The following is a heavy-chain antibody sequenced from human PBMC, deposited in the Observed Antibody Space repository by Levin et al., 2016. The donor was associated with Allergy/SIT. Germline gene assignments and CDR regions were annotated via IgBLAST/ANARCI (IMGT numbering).Heavy chain of an antibody. D-gene: IGHD3-10*01. CDR2: IYTSGST. V-gene: IGHV4-61*02. CDR3: ARGGVRGITYLAD. CDR1: GDSISSDFYY. Sequence: SETLSLTCTVSGDSISSDFYYWSWIRQPAGKGLEWIGRIYTSGSTTYNYDPFLQSRVTISIDTSKNQFSLEVSSVTAADTAVYYCARGGVRGITYLADWGQGTLVTVSS. J-gene: IGHJ4*02.